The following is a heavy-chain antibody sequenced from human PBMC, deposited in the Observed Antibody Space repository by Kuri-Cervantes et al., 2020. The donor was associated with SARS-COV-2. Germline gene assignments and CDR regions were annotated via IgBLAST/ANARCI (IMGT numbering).Heavy chain of an antibody. D-gene: IGHD3-9*01. Sequence: GGSLRLSCAASGFTFNSYAMHWVRQAPGKGLEWVAVISYDGSNKYYADSVKGRFTISRDNSKNTLYLQMNILRAEDTAVYYCAKDKSVNFAKNYFDYWGQGTLVTVSS. CDR2: ISYDGSNK. CDR1: GFTFNSYA. J-gene: IGHJ4*02. V-gene: IGHV3-30-3*01. CDR3: AKDKSVNFAKNYFDY.